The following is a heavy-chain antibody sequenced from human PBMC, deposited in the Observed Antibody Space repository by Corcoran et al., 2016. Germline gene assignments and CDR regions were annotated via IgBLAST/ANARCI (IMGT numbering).Heavy chain of an antibody. V-gene: IGHV4-34*01. CDR3: ARGHKYCSSTSCYLYYYYGMDV. D-gene: IGHD2-2*01. CDR1: GGSFSGYY. Sequence: QVQLQQWGAGLLKPSETLSLTCAVYGGSFSGYYWSWIRQPPGKGLEWIGEINHSGSTNYNPSLKSRVTISVDTSKNQFSLKLSSVTAADTAVYYCARGHKYCSSTSCYLYYYYGMDVWGQGTTVTVSS. CDR2: INHSGST. J-gene: IGHJ6*02.